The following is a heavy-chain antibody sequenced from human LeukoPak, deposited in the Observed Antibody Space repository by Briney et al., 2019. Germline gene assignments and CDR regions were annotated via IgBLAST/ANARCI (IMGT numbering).Heavy chain of an antibody. D-gene: IGHD1-26*01. V-gene: IGHV4-4*07. J-gene: IGHJ5*02. CDR2: IYTSGST. CDR1: GGSISSYY. CDR3: ARAFHPHYPPWFDP. Sequence: SETLSLICTVSGGSISSYYWSWIRQPAGKGLEWIGRIYTSGSTNYNPSLKSRVTMSVDTSKNQFSLKLSSVTAADTAVYYCARAFHPHYPPWFDPWGQGTLVTVSS.